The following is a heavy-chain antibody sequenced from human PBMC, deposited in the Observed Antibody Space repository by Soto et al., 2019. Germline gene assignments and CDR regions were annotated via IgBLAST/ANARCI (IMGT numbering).Heavy chain of an antibody. V-gene: IGHV4-59*08. CDR3: VRHCSGGSCYSDAFDI. D-gene: IGHD2-15*01. CDR2: IYYSGRT. CDR1: GGSISSYY. J-gene: IGHJ3*02. Sequence: QVQLQESGPGLVKPSETLSLTCTVSGGSISSYYWSWIRQPPGKGLEWIGYIYYSGRTNYNPSLKSRVTISVDTSKNQFSLRLSSVTAADTAVYYCVRHCSGGSCYSDAFDIWGQGTMVTVSS.